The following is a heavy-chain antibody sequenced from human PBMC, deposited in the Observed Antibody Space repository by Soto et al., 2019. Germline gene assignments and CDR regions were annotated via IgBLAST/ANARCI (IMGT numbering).Heavy chain of an antibody. J-gene: IGHJ3*02. CDR3: ARTGLRYFDWLPRPYAFDI. CDR1: GYSFTSYW. D-gene: IGHD3-9*01. V-gene: IGHV5-51*01. Sequence: GESLKISCKGSGYSFTSYWIGWVRQMPGKGLEWMGIIYPGDSDTRYSPSFQGQVTISADKSISTAYLQWSSLKASDTAMYYCARTGLRYFDWLPRPYAFDIWVQGTMVTVSS. CDR2: IYPGDSDT.